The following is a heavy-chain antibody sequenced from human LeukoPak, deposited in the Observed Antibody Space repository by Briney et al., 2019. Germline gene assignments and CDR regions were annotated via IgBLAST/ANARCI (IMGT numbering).Heavy chain of an antibody. CDR2: VHHSGYT. CDR1: GFSIRSPYY. V-gene: IGHV4-38-2*01. J-gene: IGHJ4*02. D-gene: IGHD3-10*01. Sequence: SETLSLTCAVSGFSIRSPYYWGGSRPPPGKGREGIGSVHHSGYTHYNPSLKSRVTTSIDTSNNQFSLKLKLNSVTAADTAVYYCARGGSGNYWDFDYWGQGTLVTVSS. CDR3: ARGGSGNYWDFDY.